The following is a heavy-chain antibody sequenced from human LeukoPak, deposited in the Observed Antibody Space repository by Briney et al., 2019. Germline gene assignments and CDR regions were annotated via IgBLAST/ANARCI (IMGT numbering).Heavy chain of an antibody. Sequence: ASVKVSCKASGYTFTSYGISWVRQAPGQGLEWVGWISGYNGDTDYVQNLQGRVTMTTETPTSTAYMELRSLRSDDTAVYYCARGGYNNYEDYWGQGTLVTVSS. D-gene: IGHD4-11*01. CDR1: GYTFTSYG. CDR3: ARGGYNNYEDY. J-gene: IGHJ4*02. V-gene: IGHV1-18*01. CDR2: ISGYNGDT.